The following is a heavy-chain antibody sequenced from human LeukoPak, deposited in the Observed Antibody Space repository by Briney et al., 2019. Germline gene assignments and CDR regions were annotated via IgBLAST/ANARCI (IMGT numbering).Heavy chain of an antibody. CDR1: GFTFGSYG. D-gene: IGHD1-26*01. CDR2: IWVDGSNK. Sequence: GGSLRLSCSASGFTFGSYGMHWFRKAPGKGLEWVEIIWVDGSNKYYADSVKGRFTISRDNSKNTLYLQMNSLRAEDTAVYYCAIWWEPSNHCGLDVWGQGTTVTVSS. J-gene: IGHJ6*02. CDR3: AIWWEPSNHCGLDV. V-gene: IGHV3-33*03.